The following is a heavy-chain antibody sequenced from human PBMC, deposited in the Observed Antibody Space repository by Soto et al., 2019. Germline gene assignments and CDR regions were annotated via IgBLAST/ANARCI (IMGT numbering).Heavy chain of an antibody. CDR1: GGSISGGVHS. Sequence: QVQLQESGPGLVKPSETLSLTYTVSGGSISGGVHSWSWIRQPPGKGLEWIGHIFDSGSTYYNPSLKSRLTISVDTSKNQFSLRLSSVTAAYTAVYYCAREIMPLTNDWYFDLWGRGTLVTVSS. J-gene: IGHJ2*01. V-gene: IGHV4-30-4*01. CDR2: IFDSGST. D-gene: IGHD2-8*01. CDR3: AREIMPLTNDWYFDL.